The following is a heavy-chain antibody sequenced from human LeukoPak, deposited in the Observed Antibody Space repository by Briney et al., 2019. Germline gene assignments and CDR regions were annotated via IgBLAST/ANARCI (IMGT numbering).Heavy chain of an antibody. D-gene: IGHD6-19*01. CDR3: AREYSSGWYY. CDR2: IYYSGST. Sequence: SETLSLTCTVSGGSISSYYWSWIRQPPGKGLEWIGYIYYSGSTNYNPSLKSRVTISVDTSKNQFSLNLSSVTAADTAVYYCAREYSSGWYYWGQGTLVTVSS. CDR1: GGSISSYY. V-gene: IGHV4-59*12. J-gene: IGHJ4*02.